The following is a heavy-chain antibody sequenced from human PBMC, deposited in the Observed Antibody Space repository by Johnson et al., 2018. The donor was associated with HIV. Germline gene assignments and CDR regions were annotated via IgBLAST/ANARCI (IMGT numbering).Heavy chain of an antibody. CDR3: AREGGSWYGDAFDI. CDR1: RITFSRYW. J-gene: IGHJ3*02. Sequence: VQLVESGGGVVQPGRSLRLSCAASRITFSRYWMTWVRQAPGKGLEWVANIKQDGSEKYYVDSVKGRFTISRDNAKNSLYLQMNSLRAEDTAVYYCAREGGSWYGDAFDIWGQGTMVTVSS. V-gene: IGHV3-7*01. D-gene: IGHD6-13*01. CDR2: IKQDGSEK.